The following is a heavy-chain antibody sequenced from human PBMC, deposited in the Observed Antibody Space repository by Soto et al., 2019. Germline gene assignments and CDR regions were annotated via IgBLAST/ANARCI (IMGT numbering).Heavy chain of an antibody. CDR1: GYTFTSYD. CDR2: MNPNSGNT. V-gene: IGHV1-8*01. CDR3: ARSIAAAGIYYYYGMDV. Sequence: ASVKVSCKASGYTFTSYDINWVRQATGQGLEWMGWMNPNSGNTGYAQKFQGRVTMTRNTSISTAYMELSSLRSEDTAVYYCARSIAAAGIYYYYGMDVWGQGTTLTVSS. J-gene: IGHJ6*02. D-gene: IGHD6-13*01.